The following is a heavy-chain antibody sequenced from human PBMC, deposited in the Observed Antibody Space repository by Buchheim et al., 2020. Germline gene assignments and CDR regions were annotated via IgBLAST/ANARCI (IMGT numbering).Heavy chain of an antibody. CDR1: GDSISSAGYY. V-gene: IGHV4-31*03. Sequence: QVQLQESGPGLVKPSQTLSLTCTVSGDSISSAGYYWGWIRHHPGKGLQWIGYIYYNGITYYNPSLKSRVPISVDTSKNQFSLKLNSVTAADTAVYYCARDLNNNWFDPWGQGTL. J-gene: IGHJ5*02. CDR3: ARDLNNNWFDP. CDR2: IYYNGIT.